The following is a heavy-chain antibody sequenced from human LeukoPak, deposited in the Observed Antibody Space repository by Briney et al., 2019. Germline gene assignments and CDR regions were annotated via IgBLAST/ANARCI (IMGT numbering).Heavy chain of an antibody. J-gene: IGHJ4*02. D-gene: IGHD3-22*01. CDR2: ISSRSNYA. V-gene: IGHV3-11*06. CDR1: GFTFSDYY. CDR3: AKGSDYYFYFDA. Sequence: GGSLRLSRAASGFTFSDYYMTWIRQAPGKGLEWVSYISSRSNYANYADSVKGRFTISRDNAKNSLYLQMNSLRAEDTAVYYCAKGSDYYFYFDAWGQGTQVSVSS.